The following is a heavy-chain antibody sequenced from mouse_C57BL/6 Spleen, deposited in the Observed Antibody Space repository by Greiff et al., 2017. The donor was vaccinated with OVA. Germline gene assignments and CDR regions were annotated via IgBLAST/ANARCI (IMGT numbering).Heavy chain of an antibody. CDR1: GYTFTDYN. V-gene: IGHV1-18*01. J-gene: IGHJ4*01. CDR3: AFYYGSSYYYAMDY. CDR2: INPNNGGT. D-gene: IGHD1-1*01. Sequence: EVKLQESGPELVKPGASVKIPCKASGYTFTDYNMDWVKQSHGKSLEWIGDINPNNGGTIYNQKFKGKATLTVDKSSSTAYMELRSLTSEDTAVYYCAFYYGSSYYYAMDYWGQGTSVTVSS.